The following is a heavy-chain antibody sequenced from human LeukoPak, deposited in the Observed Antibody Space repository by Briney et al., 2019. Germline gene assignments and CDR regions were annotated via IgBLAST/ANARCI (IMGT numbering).Heavy chain of an antibody. V-gene: IGHV4-34*01. D-gene: IGHD1-26*01. CDR3: AATRRATTRNGAFDI. Sequence: SETLSLTCAVYGGSFSGYYWSWIRQPPGKGLEWIGEINHSGSTNYNPSLKSRVTISVDTSKKQFSLKLSSVTAADTAVYYCAATRRATTRNGAFDIWGQGTMVTVSS. J-gene: IGHJ3*02. CDR1: GGSFSGYY. CDR2: INHSGST.